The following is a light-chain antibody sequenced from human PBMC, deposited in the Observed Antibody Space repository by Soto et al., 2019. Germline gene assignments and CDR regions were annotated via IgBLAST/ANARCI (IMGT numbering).Light chain of an antibody. CDR3: AAWDDSLIYV. V-gene: IGLV1-44*01. J-gene: IGLJ1*01. Sequence: QSVLTQPPSASGTPGQRVTISCSGSSSNIGSNTVNWYQQLPGTAPKLLIYSNNQRPSGVPDRFSGSKSGTSASLAISGLQFEDEADYYCAAWDDSLIYVFGTGTKLTVL. CDR1: SSNIGSNT. CDR2: SNN.